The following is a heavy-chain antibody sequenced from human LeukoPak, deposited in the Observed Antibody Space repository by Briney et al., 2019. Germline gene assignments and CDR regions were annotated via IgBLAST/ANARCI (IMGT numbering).Heavy chain of an antibody. CDR1: GDSVSSNSAA. J-gene: IGHJ4*02. CDR3: ARGGGSSSSGDIDY. Sequence: SQTLSLTCAISGDSVSSNSAAWNWIRQSPSRGLEWLGRAYYRSKWYNDYAVSVKSRITINPDTSKNQFSLQLNSVTPEDTAVYYCARGGGSSSSGDIDYWGQGTLVTVSS. D-gene: IGHD6-6*01. V-gene: IGHV6-1*01. CDR2: AYYRSKWYN.